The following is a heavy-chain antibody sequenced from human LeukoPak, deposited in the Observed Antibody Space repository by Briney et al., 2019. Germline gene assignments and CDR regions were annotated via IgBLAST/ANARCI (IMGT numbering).Heavy chain of an antibody. V-gene: IGHV3-23*01. Sequence: GGSLRLSCTAPGFTFSSYAMTWVRQAPGKGLDWVSAIGASGADTYYAASAKGRFTVSRDNSNNTLYLQMSSLRADDTAVYFCAKRPRDSSGYYLGAFDGWGQGTTVTVSS. CDR3: AKRPRDSSGYYLGAFDG. D-gene: IGHD3-22*01. CDR2: IGASGADT. J-gene: IGHJ3*01. CDR1: GFTFSSYA.